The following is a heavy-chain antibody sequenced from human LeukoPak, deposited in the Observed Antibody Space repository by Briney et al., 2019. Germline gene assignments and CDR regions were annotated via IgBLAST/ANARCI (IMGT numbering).Heavy chain of an antibody. CDR2: IWYDGSNK. Sequence: PGRSLRLSCVASGFTFSSYGMHWVRQAPGKGLEWVAVIWYDGSNKYYADSVKGRFTISRDNSKNTLYLQMNSLRAEDTAVYYCAKGPYADYYDSSGDDAFDIWGQGTMVTVSS. CDR3: AKGPYADYYDSSGDDAFDI. J-gene: IGHJ3*02. CDR1: GFTFSSYG. V-gene: IGHV3-33*06. D-gene: IGHD3-22*01.